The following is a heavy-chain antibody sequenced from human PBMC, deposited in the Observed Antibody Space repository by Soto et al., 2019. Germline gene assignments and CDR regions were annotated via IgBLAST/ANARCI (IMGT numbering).Heavy chain of an antibody. CDR1: GFTFSSYD. Sequence: EVQLVESGRGLVQPGGSLRLSCAASGFTFSSYDMHWVRQATGKGLEWVSAIGTAGDTYYPGSVKGRFTISRENAKNSLYLQMNSLRAGDTAVYYCARAADNYYYGMDVWGQGTTVTVSS. CDR3: ARAADNYYYGMDV. CDR2: IGTAGDT. V-gene: IGHV3-13*04. J-gene: IGHJ6*02.